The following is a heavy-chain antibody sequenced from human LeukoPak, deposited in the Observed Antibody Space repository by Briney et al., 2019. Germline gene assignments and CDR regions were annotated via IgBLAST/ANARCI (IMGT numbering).Heavy chain of an antibody. CDR2: ISSSDSTI. Sequence: PGGSLRLSCAASGFTFSSYEMHWVRQAPGKGLEWVSYISSSDSTIYYADSVKGRFTISRDNAKNSLYLQMNSLRAEDTAVYYCVRDLYRIVVVPHYFDYWGQGTLVTVSS. J-gene: IGHJ4*02. V-gene: IGHV3-48*03. CDR3: VRDLYRIVVVPHYFDY. CDR1: GFTFSSYE. D-gene: IGHD3-22*01.